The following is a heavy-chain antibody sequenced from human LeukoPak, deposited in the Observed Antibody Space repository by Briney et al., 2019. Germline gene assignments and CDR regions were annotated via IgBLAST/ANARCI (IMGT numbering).Heavy chain of an antibody. CDR2: IYYSGST. CDR3: ARVDDSSGYRHFDY. Sequence: PSGTLSLTCTVSGGSISSYYWSWIRQPPGKGLEWIGYIYYSGSTNYNPSLKSRVTISVDTSKNQFSLKPSSVTAADTAVYYCARVDDSSGYRHFDYWGQGTLVTVSS. CDR1: GGSISSYY. D-gene: IGHD3-22*01. J-gene: IGHJ4*02. V-gene: IGHV4-59*01.